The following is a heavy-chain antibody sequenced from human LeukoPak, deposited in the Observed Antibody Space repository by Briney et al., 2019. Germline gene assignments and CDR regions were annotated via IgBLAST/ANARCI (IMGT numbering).Heavy chain of an antibody. J-gene: IGHJ6*03. Sequence: GGSLRLSCAGSGFTFDRYAMHWVRQAPGKGLEWLSIISYDGSKKYDADSVKGRFSISRDSSENTLYLQLNSLRSDDTAVYSCARASGTDRNSDFDYMDVWGKGTTVTVSS. CDR3: ARASGTDRNSDFDYMDV. D-gene: IGHD1-1*01. CDR1: GFTFDRYA. V-gene: IGHV3-30*04. CDR2: ISYDGSKK.